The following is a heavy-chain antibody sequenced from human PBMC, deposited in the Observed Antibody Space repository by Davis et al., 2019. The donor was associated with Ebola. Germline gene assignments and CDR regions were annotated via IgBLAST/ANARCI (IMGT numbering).Heavy chain of an antibody. V-gene: IGHV3-23*01. Sequence: GESLKISCAASGFVFSSYVMSWVRRAPGKGLEWVSTLGLSADTYYADSVKGRFTISRDNSKNTLYLQMNSLRAEDTAVYYCAKDGGGWYVNYWGQGTLVTVSS. CDR2: LGLSADT. CDR3: AKDGGGWYVNY. D-gene: IGHD6-19*01. J-gene: IGHJ4*02. CDR1: GFVFSSYV.